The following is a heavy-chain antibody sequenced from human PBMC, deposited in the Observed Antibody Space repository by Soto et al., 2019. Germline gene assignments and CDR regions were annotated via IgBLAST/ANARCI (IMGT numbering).Heavy chain of an antibody. CDR2: INPRGGST. J-gene: IGHJ5*01. D-gene: IGHD3-22*01. CDR3: ATSHDRSGYSFCDS. Sequence: ASVKVSCKASGYRFTSYHIHWVRQAPGQGLEWMGIINPRGGSTKYAQKFLDSVTMTRDTSTSTVYMDLSSLKSDDTAVYYCATSHDRSGYSFCDSWAQGTLATVS. V-gene: IGHV1-46*01. CDR1: GYRFTSYH.